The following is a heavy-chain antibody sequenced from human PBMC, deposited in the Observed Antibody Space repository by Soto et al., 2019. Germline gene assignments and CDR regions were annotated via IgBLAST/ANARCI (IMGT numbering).Heavy chain of an antibody. V-gene: IGHV3-23*01. Sequence: EVQLLESGGGLVQPGGSLRLSCAASGFKFSSFVMSWVRQAPGKGLEWVSGISSSGGSTFYADSVKGRCTISRDNSNNTLYLQMSSLRAEDTAVYYCAKVPGSSGWYVGLGVMYYFDYWGQGALVTVSS. CDR3: AKVPGSSGWYVGLGVMYYFDY. CDR1: GFKFSSFV. D-gene: IGHD6-19*01. CDR2: ISSSGGST. J-gene: IGHJ4*02.